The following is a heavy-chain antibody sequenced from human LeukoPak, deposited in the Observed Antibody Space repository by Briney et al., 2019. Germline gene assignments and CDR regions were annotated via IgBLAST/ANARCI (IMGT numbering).Heavy chain of an antibody. CDR2: ISSSSSYI. D-gene: IGHD3-3*01. CDR3: AREGLRFLEWLLHRHNWFDP. Sequence: GGSLRLSCAASGFTFSSYSMNWVRQAPGKGLEWVSSISSSSSYIYYADSVKGRFTISRDNAKNSLYLQMNSLRAEDTAVYYCAREGLRFLEWLLHRHNWFDPWGQGTLVTVSS. CDR1: GFTFSSYS. J-gene: IGHJ5*02. V-gene: IGHV3-21*01.